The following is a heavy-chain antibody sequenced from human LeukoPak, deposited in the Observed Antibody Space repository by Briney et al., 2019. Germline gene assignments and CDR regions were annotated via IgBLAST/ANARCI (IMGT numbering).Heavy chain of an antibody. Sequence: PGGSLRLSCAASGFTFSSYEMNWVRQAPGKGLEWVSYISSSGSTIYYADSVKGRFTISRDNAKNSLYLQMNSLRAEDTAVYYCARAAVSQWLNYYYYYYMDVWGKGTTVTISS. CDR3: ARAAVSQWLNYYYYYYMDV. D-gene: IGHD6-19*01. J-gene: IGHJ6*03. CDR2: ISSSGSTI. V-gene: IGHV3-48*03. CDR1: GFTFSSYE.